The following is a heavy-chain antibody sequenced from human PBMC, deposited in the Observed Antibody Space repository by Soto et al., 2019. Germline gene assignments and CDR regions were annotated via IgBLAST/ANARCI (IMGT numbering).Heavy chain of an antibody. V-gene: IGHV3-7*01. Sequence: PGGSLRLSCVASGFTFISSFMGWVRQAPGKGLEWVANINQDGGGTYYVDSVEGRFTISRDNAKDSLYLQMNSLRVEDSAMYYCAQDGRSGSVTRPDHWGQGTLVTVSS. CDR1: GFTFISSF. CDR2: INQDGGGT. D-gene: IGHD1-26*01. J-gene: IGHJ4*02. CDR3: AQDGRSGSVTRPDH.